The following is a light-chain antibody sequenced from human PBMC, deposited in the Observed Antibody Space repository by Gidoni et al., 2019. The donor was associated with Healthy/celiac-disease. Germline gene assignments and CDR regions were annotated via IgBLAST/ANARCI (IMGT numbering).Light chain of an antibody. V-gene: IGLV2-14*01. J-gene: IGLJ2*01. CDR2: EVS. Sequence: QSALPQPASVSGSPGPSIPISCPGTSSDVGGYNYVSWYQQHPGKAPKRMIYEVSNRPSGVSNRFSGSKSGNTASLTISGLQAEDEAEYYCSSYTSRSTLVVFGGGTKLTVL. CDR3: SSYTSRSTLVV. CDR1: SSDVGGYNY.